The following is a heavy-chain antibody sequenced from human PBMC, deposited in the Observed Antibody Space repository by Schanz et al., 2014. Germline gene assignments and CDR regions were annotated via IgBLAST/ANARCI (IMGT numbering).Heavy chain of an antibody. CDR2: MNSKTGNT. D-gene: IGHD3-16*01. CDR3: TKGRTFGR. J-gene: IGHJ4*02. CDR1: GYIFGSHG. Sequence: QVQLVQSGVEVKRPGASVKVSCKASGYIFGSHGMTWVRQATGQGLEWMGWMNSKTGNTGYAQRFQGRVTMTRNTSITTAYLELSSLRSGDTAVYYCTKGRTFGRWGQGTLVTFSS. V-gene: IGHV1-8*01.